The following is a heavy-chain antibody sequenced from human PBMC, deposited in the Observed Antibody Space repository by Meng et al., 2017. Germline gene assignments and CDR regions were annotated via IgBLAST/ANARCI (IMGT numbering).Heavy chain of an antibody. Sequence: PLVESWGGLVKPGTSLRLSCAASGFTFKDAWMTWVRQAPGKGLEWVGRIKSKADGGTADYAAPVKGRFTISTNDSITTVYLQMDSLSTEDTAVYYCSTGSGAFWGQGTLVTVSS. D-gene: IGHD7-27*01. CDR2: IKSKADGGTA. J-gene: IGHJ4*02. CDR1: GFTFKDAW. CDR3: STGSGAF. V-gene: IGHV3-15*01.